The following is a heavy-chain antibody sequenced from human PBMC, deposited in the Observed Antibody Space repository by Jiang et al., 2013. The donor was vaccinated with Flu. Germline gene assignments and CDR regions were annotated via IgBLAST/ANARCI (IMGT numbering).Heavy chain of an antibody. CDR2: ISYDGSNK. CDR1: GFTFSSYG. J-gene: IGHJ5*02. D-gene: IGHD3-22*01. CDR3: AKDPGYYYDSSGYYL. Sequence: VQLVESGGGVVQPGRSLRLSCAASGFTFSSYGMHWVRQAPGKGLGWVAVISYDGSNKYYADSVKGRFTISRDNSKNTLYLQMNSLRAEDTAVYYCAKDPGYYYDSSGYYLWGQGTLVTVSS. V-gene: IGHV3-30*18.